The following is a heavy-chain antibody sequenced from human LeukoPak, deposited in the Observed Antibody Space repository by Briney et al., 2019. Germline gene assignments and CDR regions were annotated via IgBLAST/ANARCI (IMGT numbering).Heavy chain of an antibody. D-gene: IGHD2-2*01. J-gene: IGHJ6*03. CDR2: INPNSGGT. Sequence: ASVKVSCKASGYTFTGYYMHWVRQAPGQWLEWMGWINPNSGGTNYAQKFQGRVTMTRDTCISTAYMELSRLRSDDTAVYYCARDGTSSFMDYYYYMDVWGKGTTVTVSS. V-gene: IGHV1-2*02. CDR3: ARDGTSSFMDYYYYMDV. CDR1: GYTFTGYY.